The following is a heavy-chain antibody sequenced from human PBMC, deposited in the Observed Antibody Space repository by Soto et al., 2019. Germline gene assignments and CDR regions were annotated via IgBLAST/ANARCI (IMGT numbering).Heavy chain of an antibody. CDR2: IIPIFGTA. CDR1: GGTFSSYA. D-gene: IGHD3-22*01. CDR3: ARMQSKDSSGYYYYYGMDV. Sequence: SVKVSCKASGGTFSSYAISWVRQAPGQGLEWMGGIIPIFGTANYAQKFQGRVTITADESTSTAYMELSSLRSEDTAVYYCARMQSKDSSGYYYYYGMDVWGQGTTVTVSS. V-gene: IGHV1-69*13. J-gene: IGHJ6*02.